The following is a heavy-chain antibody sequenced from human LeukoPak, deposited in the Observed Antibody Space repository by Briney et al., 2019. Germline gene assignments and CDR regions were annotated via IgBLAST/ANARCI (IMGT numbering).Heavy chain of an antibody. CDR2: IFTSGST. Sequence: SETLSLTCTVSGGSISSYYWSWIRQPAGKGLEYIGRIFTSGSTDYNPSLKSRVTMSVDTSKNQFSLKLSSVTAADTAVYYCARIRRREGYGGNHYYYYYYMDVWGKGTTVTISS. V-gene: IGHV4-4*07. CDR1: GGSISSYY. D-gene: IGHD4-23*01. CDR3: ARIRRREGYGGNHYYYYYYMDV. J-gene: IGHJ6*03.